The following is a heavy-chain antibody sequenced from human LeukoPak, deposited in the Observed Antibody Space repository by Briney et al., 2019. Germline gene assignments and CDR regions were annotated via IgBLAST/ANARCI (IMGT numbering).Heavy chain of an antibody. CDR1: GFTFSSYE. V-gene: IGHV3-48*03. Sequence: PGGSLRLSCAASGFTFSSYEMNWVRQAPGKGLEWVSYIISGSTIYYSDSVKGRFTISRDNAKNSLYLQMNSLRAEDTAIYYCARDRGEGLFDYWGQGTLVTVSS. CDR3: ARDRGEGLFDY. J-gene: IGHJ4*02. CDR2: IISGSTI. D-gene: IGHD2-21*01.